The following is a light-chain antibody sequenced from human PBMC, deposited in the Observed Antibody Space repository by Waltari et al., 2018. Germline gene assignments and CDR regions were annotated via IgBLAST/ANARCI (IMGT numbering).Light chain of an antibody. J-gene: IGKJ4*01. Sequence: DIQMTQSPSTLSAFVGDRVTITCRASQSISSWWDWFQQKPGKASKLLIYKTSSLESGVPSRFSGSGSATEFSLTISSLQPDDFATYYCQQYTRNPGLTFGGGTKVEIK. V-gene: IGKV1-5*03. CDR3: QQYTRNPGLT. CDR1: QSISSW. CDR2: KTS.